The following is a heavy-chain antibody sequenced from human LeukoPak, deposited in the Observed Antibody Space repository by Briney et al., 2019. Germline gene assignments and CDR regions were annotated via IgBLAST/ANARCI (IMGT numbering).Heavy chain of an antibody. Sequence: GGSLRLSCAASGFTFDDCTMHWVRQAPGKGLEWVSLISWDGGSTYYADSVKGRFTISRDNSKNSLYLQVNSLRTEDTALYYCAKDIGVGYCNGCLFDYWGQGTLVTVSS. CDR2: ISWDGGST. CDR3: AKDIGVGYCNGCLFDY. V-gene: IGHV3-43*01. CDR1: GFTFDDCT. J-gene: IGHJ4*02. D-gene: IGHD2-15*01.